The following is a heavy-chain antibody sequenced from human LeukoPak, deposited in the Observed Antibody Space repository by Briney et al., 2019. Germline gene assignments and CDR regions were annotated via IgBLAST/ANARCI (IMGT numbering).Heavy chain of an antibody. CDR2: ISSSSSTI. CDR1: GFTFSSYS. Sequence: GGSLRLSCAASGFTFSSYSMNWVRQAPGKGLEWVSYISSSSSTIYYADSVKGRFTISRDNAKNSLYLQMNSLRAEDTAVYYCARTGPRGISGSYSFDYWGQGTLVTVSS. J-gene: IGHJ4*02. D-gene: IGHD1-26*01. V-gene: IGHV3-48*01. CDR3: ARTGPRGISGSYSFDY.